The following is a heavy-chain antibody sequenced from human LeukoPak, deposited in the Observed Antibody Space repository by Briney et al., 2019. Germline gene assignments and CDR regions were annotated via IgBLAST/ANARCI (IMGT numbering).Heavy chain of an antibody. J-gene: IGHJ3*02. Sequence: SETLSLTCTVSGGSISSYYWSWIRQPAGKGLEWIGRIYTSGSTNYNPSLKSRVTMSVDTSKNQFSLKLTSVTAADTAVYYCARAKDNYRGNDAFDIWGQGTMVTVSS. CDR3: ARAKDNYRGNDAFDI. CDR2: IYTSGST. CDR1: GGSISSYY. V-gene: IGHV4-4*07. D-gene: IGHD4/OR15-4a*01.